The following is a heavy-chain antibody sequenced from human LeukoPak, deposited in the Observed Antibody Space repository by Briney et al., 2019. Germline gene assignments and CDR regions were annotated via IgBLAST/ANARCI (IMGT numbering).Heavy chain of an antibody. J-gene: IGHJ2*01. CDR3: ARVRTEWYIDL. V-gene: IGHV3-7*01. CDR2: IRQDGDEK. D-gene: IGHD2-8*02. Sequence: GGSLRPSCAGSGFIFNSHWMTWVRQAPGMGLEWVGNIRQDGDEKFYADSVRGRFTISRDNAKNSLYLHLNSLRAEDTAIYCARVRTEWYIDLWGRGTLVTVSP. CDR1: GFIFNSHW.